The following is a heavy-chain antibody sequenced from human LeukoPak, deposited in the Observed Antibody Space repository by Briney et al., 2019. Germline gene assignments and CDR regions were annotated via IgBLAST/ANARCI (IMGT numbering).Heavy chain of an antibody. CDR2: ISSSSSYI. V-gene: IGHV3-21*01. CDR1: GFTFSSYS. CDR3: ARESYYDFWSPDY. Sequence: PGGSLRLSCAASGFTFSSYSMNWVRQAPGKGLEWVSSISSSSSYIYYADSVKGRFTISRDNAKNSLYLQMNSLRAEDTAVYYCARESYYDFWSPDYWGQGTQVTVSS. J-gene: IGHJ4*02. D-gene: IGHD3-3*01.